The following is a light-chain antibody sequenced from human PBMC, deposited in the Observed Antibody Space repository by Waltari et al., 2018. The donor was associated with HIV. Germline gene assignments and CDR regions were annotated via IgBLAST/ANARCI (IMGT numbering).Light chain of an antibody. CDR2: ENN. V-gene: IGLV1-51*02. CDR3: GTWDSNLNTYV. J-gene: IGLJ1*01. CDR1: TSTIGNNY. Sequence: QSVLTQPPSVSAAPGQRIAISCSGATSTIGNNYVSWYQQFPGRAPHFVIYENNRRPSEIPDRFSGSKSGTSATLDISGLQTGDEADYYCGTWDSNLNTYVFGSGTKVTVL.